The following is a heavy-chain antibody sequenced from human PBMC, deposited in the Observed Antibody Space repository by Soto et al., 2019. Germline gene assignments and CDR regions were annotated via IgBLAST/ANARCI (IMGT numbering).Heavy chain of an antibody. Sequence: SGPTLVNPTQTLTLTCTFSGFSLSTTGMCVSWIRQSPGKALEWLALIDWDDDKYYSTSLKTRLTISKDTSKNQVVLTMTNMDPVDTATYYCARSWVRGVTPPGSYGIDVWGQGTTVTVSS. V-gene: IGHV2-70*01. CDR3: ARSWVRGVTPPGSYGIDV. J-gene: IGHJ6*02. D-gene: IGHD3-10*01. CDR1: GFSLSTTGMC. CDR2: IDWDDDK.